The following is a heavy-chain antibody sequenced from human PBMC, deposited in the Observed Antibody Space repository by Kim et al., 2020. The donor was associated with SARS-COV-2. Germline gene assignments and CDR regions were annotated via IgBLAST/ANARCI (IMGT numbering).Heavy chain of an antibody. Sequence: SDGSPTVYAHSVNGRFTISRDSAKMSVSLHMNSLTPEDTAVYYCVREPSNWGQGTLVTVSS. V-gene: IGHV3-11*01. J-gene: IGHJ4*02. CDR3: VREPSN. CDR2: SDGSPT.